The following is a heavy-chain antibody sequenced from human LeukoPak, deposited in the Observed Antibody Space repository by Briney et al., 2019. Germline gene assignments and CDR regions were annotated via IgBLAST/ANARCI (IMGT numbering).Heavy chain of an antibody. J-gene: IGHJ4*02. Sequence: GGSLRLSCAASGFTFSSYGMHWVRQASGKGLEWVAVISYDGSNKYYVDSVKGRFTISRDNSKNTLYLQMNSLRAEDTAVYYCAKGARGGSWMFDYWGQGTLVTVSS. CDR2: ISYDGSNK. CDR1: GFTFSSYG. D-gene: IGHD2-15*01. V-gene: IGHV3-30*18. CDR3: AKGARGGSWMFDY.